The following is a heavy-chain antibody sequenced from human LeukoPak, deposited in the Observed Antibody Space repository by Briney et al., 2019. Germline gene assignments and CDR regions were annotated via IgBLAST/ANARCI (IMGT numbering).Heavy chain of an antibody. CDR3: ARVRNGDGYNTFDY. CDR1: GGSISSGGYS. Sequence: PSQTLSLTCAVSGGSISSGGYSWSWIRQPPGKGLEWIGYIYHSGSTYYNPSLKSRVTISVDRPKNQFSLKLSSVTAADTAVYYCARVRNGDGYNTFDYWGQGTLVTVSS. J-gene: IGHJ4*02. D-gene: IGHD5-24*01. V-gene: IGHV4-30-2*01. CDR2: IYHSGST.